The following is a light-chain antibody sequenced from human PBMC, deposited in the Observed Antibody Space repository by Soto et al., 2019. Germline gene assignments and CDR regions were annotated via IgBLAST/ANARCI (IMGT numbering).Light chain of an antibody. CDR3: SSSGGSYNYV. CDR1: SSDVGGYNY. J-gene: IGLJ1*01. V-gene: IGLV2-8*01. CDR2: EVN. Sequence: QSSLTQPPSASGSPGQSVTISCAGTSSDVGGYNYVSWYQQYPGRAPKLMIYEVNKRPSGVPDRFSGSKSGNTASLTVSGLQAEDEADYYCSSSGGSYNYVFGTGTKVTVL.